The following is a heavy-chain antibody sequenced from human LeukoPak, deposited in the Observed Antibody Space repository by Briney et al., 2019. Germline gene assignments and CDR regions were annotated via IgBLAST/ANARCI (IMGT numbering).Heavy chain of an antibody. CDR3: ATLRGSSSAVFDY. D-gene: IGHD2-2*01. CDR1: GGSISSDY. CDR2: THYSGRT. Sequence: PSETLSLTCTVAGGSISSDYWSWIRQPPGKGLELIGYTHYSGRTNYNPSLKSRITISVDTSKTQFSLKLSSVTAADTAVYYCATLRGSSSAVFDYWGQGTLVTVSS. J-gene: IGHJ4*02. V-gene: IGHV4-59*08.